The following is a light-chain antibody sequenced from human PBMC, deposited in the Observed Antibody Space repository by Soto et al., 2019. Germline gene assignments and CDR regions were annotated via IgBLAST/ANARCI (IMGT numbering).Light chain of an antibody. CDR1: SSDVGGYNY. Sequence: SALTQPPSASGSPGQSVTISCTGTSSDVGGYNYVSWYQQHPGKAPKLMIYEVTKRPSGVPDRFSGSKSGNTASLTVSGLLAEDEADYYCSSHAGIINVLFGGGTKLTVL. J-gene: IGLJ3*02. CDR2: EVT. CDR3: SSHAGIINVL. V-gene: IGLV2-8*01.